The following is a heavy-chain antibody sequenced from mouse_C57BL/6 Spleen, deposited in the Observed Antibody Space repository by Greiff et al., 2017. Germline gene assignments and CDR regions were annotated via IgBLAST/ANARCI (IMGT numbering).Heavy chain of an antibody. CDR3: ARSEDGNWFAY. J-gene: IGHJ3*01. CDR2: INPGSGGT. Sequence: QVQLQQSGAELVRPGTSVKVSCKASGYAFTNYLIEWVKQRPGQGLEWIGVINPGSGGTNYNEKFKGKATLTADKSSSTAYMQLSSLTSEDSAVYFCARSEDGNWFAYWGQGTLVTVSA. V-gene: IGHV1-54*01. CDR1: GYAFTNYL. D-gene: IGHD2-1*01.